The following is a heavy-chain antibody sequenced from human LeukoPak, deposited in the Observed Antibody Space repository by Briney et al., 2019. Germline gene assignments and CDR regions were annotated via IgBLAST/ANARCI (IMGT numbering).Heavy chain of an antibody. CDR3: ARGDFDP. CDR1: GFSFTTHW. V-gene: IGHV3-7*01. J-gene: IGHJ5*02. CDR2: INEDGSER. Sequence: PGGSLRLSCAASGFSFTTHWMNWFRQAPGKGLEWVANINEDGSERNYVDSVRGRFTISRDNTANSLYLQMNGLRAEDTAVYYCARGDFDPWGQGTLVTVSS.